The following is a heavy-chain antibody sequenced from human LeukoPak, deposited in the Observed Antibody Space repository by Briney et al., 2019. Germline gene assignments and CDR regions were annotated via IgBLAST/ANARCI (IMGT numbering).Heavy chain of an antibody. Sequence: GESLKISCKSSGYSFTTYWIAWVRQMPGKGLEWMGIIYPDDSDARYSPSFQGQVIISADKSLSTVYLQWSSLKASDTAIYYCARREGVVVPEYFGYWGQGTLVTVSS. CDR3: ARREGVVVPEYFGY. V-gene: IGHV5-51*01. D-gene: IGHD3-22*01. J-gene: IGHJ4*02. CDR2: IYPDDSDA. CDR1: GYSFTTYW.